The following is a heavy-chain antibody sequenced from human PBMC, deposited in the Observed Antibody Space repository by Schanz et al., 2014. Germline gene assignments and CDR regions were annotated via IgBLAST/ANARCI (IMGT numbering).Heavy chain of an antibody. CDR3: AKDAPYPFDL. V-gene: IGHV3-23*01. Sequence: EVKLLESGGTLGRPGGSLRLSCAASGFTFSSYSMNWVRQAPGKGLEWVSAISGSGGSTYYADSVKGRFTISRDNSKNTLYLQMNSLRAEDTAVYYCAKDAPYPFDLWGRGTLITVSS. CDR1: GFTFSSYS. J-gene: IGHJ2*01. CDR2: ISGSGGST.